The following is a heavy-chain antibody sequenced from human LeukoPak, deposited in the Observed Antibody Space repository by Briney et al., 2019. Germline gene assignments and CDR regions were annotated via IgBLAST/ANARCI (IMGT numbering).Heavy chain of an antibody. CDR2: INHRGST. CDR3: ARGPGGIVVVPAAIKRRDYGVDV. J-gene: IGHJ6*04. Sequence: LETLSLTCAVYGGSFSGYYWSWIRQPPGKGREWMGEINHRGSTNYNPSLKSRVTISVDTSKNQFSLKLSSVTAADTAVYYCARGPGGIVVVPAAIKRRDYGVDVWGKGTTVTVSS. V-gene: IGHV4-34*01. CDR1: GGSFSGYY. D-gene: IGHD2-2*01.